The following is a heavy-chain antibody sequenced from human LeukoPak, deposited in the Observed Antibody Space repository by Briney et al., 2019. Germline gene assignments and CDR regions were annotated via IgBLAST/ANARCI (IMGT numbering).Heavy chain of an antibody. D-gene: IGHD5-18*01. CDR3: ARYSYGYDWFDP. Sequence: SETLSLTCTVSGGYISSSSYYWGWIRQPPGKGLEWIGRIYTSGSTNYNPSLKSRVTISVDTSKNQFSLKLSSVTAADTAVHYCARYSYGYDWFDPWGQGTLVTVSS. CDR1: GGYISSSSYY. V-gene: IGHV4-61*02. CDR2: IYTSGST. J-gene: IGHJ5*02.